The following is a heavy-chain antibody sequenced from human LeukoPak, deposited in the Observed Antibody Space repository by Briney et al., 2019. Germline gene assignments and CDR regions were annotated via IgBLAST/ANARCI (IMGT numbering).Heavy chain of an antibody. CDR2: SSSSGSTK. J-gene: IGHJ4*02. V-gene: IGHV3-48*03. D-gene: IGHD3-10*01. Sequence: TGGSLRLSCAASGFTFSTYGMNWVRQAPGKGLEWVSYSSSSGSTKYYADSVKGRLTISRDNAKNSLYLQMNSLRVDDTAIYYCARKKTRGLDYWGQGTLVTVSS. CDR3: ARKKTRGLDY. CDR1: GFTFSTYG.